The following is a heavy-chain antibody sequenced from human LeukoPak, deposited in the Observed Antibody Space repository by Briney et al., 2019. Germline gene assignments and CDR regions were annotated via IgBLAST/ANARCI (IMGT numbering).Heavy chain of an antibody. CDR2: ISSNGGST. V-gene: IGHV3-64*01. Sequence: GSLRLSCAASGFTFSSYAMHWVRQAPGKGLEYVSAISSNGGSTYYANSVKGRFTISRDNSKNTLYLQMASLRAEDMAVYYCARDLRPLVALDGMDVWGQGTTVTVSS. CDR3: ARDLRPLVALDGMDV. D-gene: IGHD2-15*01. J-gene: IGHJ6*02. CDR1: GFTFSSYA.